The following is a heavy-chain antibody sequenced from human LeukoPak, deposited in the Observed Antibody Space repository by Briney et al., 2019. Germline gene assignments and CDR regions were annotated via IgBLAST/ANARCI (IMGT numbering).Heavy chain of an antibody. V-gene: IGHV1-69*01. Sequence: SVKVSCKASGGTFSSYAISWVRQAPGQGLEWMGGIIPIFGTANYAQKFQGRVTITADESTSTAYMGLSSLRSEDTAVYYCARDPVEMATIYAFDIWGQGTMVTVSS. J-gene: IGHJ3*02. D-gene: IGHD5-24*01. CDR1: GGTFSSYA. CDR2: IIPIFGTA. CDR3: ARDPVEMATIYAFDI.